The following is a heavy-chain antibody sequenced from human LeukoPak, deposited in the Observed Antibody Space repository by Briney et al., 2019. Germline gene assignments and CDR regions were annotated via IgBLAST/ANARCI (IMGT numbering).Heavy chain of an antibody. CDR1: GFPDSNNY. J-gene: IGHJ6*02. Sequence: GGSLRLSCAASGFPDSNNYLTWVRQAPGKGLEWVSVIYSGGSTYYADSVKGRFTISRDNSKNTLYLQMNSLRAEDTAVYYCAKDTQDIVVVPVARSLSCYYGMDVWGQGTTVTVSS. V-gene: IGHV3-66*01. CDR2: IYSGGST. CDR3: AKDTQDIVVVPVARSLSCYYGMDV. D-gene: IGHD2-2*01.